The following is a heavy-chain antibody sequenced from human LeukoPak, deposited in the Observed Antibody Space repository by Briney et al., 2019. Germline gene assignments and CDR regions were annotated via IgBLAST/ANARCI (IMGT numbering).Heavy chain of an antibody. CDR3: ARQGAYTYGPGVY. V-gene: IGHV4-39*01. Sequence: SETLSLTCTVSRGSISSSSYYWGWIRQPPGKGLEWLGSIYYSGSTYYNPSLKSRVTISVDTSKNQFSLRLSSVTAADTAVYYCARQGAYTYGPGVYWGQGTLVTVSS. J-gene: IGHJ4*02. CDR1: RGSISSSSYY. CDR2: IYYSGST. D-gene: IGHD5-18*01.